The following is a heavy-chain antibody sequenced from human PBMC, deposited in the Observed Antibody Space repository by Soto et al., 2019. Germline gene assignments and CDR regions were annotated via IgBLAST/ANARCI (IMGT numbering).Heavy chain of an antibody. CDR3: ARGDAWTDEAFDI. Sequence: GGSLRLSCTAAGFTFDNYGMHWVRQAPGKGLEWVAVIWYDGNNKYYRDSVKGRFTISRDNSKNTVDLQMSSLRGEDTAVYYCARGDAWTDEAFDIWGQGTMVTVSS. CDR2: IWYDGNNK. J-gene: IGHJ3*02. CDR1: GFTFDNYG. V-gene: IGHV3-33*08. D-gene: IGHD5-12*01.